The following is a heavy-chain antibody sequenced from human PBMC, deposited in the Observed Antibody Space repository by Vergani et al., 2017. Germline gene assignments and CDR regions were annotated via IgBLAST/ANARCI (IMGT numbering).Heavy chain of an antibody. V-gene: IGHV3-11*04. J-gene: IGHJ6*02. CDR2: ISSSGSTI. CDR1: GFTFSDYY. Sequence: QVQLVESGGDVVQPGGSLRLSCAASGFTFSDYYMSWIRQAPGKGLEWVSYISSSGSTIYYADSVKGRFTISRDNAKNSLYLQMNSLRAEDTAVYYCARMDSSGYYYVAPDYYGMDVWGQGTTVTVSS. CDR3: ARMDSSGYYYVAPDYYGMDV. D-gene: IGHD3-22*01.